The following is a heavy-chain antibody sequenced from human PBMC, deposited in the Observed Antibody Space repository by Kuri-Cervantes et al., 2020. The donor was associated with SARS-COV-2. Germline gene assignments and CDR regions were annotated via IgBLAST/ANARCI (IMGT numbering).Heavy chain of an antibody. CDR1: GFTFSSYS. Sequence: GGSLRLSCAASGFTFSSYSMNWVRQAPGKGLEWVSSISSSSSYIYYADSVKGRFTISRDNSKNTLYLQMNSLRAEDTAVYYCAKDLVAVAGTDYFDYWGQGTLVTVSS. CDR3: AKDLVAVAGTDYFDY. CDR2: ISSSSSYI. J-gene: IGHJ4*02. V-gene: IGHV3-21*04. D-gene: IGHD6-19*01.